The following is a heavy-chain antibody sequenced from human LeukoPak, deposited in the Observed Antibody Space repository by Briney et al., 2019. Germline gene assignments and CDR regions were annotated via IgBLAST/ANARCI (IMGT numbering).Heavy chain of an antibody. CDR1: GYSFTSYW. CDR2: IYPGDSDT. Sequence: GESLKISCKGSGYSFTSYWIGWVRQMPGKGLEWMGIIYPGDSDTRYSPSFQGQVTISADKSISTAYLQWSSLKASDTAMYYCARHYNRGFRNWNDVWNWFDPWGQGTLVTVSS. D-gene: IGHD1-1*01. CDR3: ARHYNRGFRNWNDVWNWFDP. V-gene: IGHV5-51*01. J-gene: IGHJ5*02.